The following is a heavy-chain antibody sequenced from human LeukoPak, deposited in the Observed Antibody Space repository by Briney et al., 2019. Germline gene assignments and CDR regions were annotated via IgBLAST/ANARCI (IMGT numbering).Heavy chain of an antibody. V-gene: IGHV3-15*01. D-gene: IGHD1-20*01. CDR1: GFIFTNAW. Sequence: GGSLRLSCPASGFIFTNAWMSWVRQTPGKGLEWVGRIRSKTVGGTTDYAAPVKGRFTVSRDDSKNTFYLEMNSLKTEDTAVYYCTTDRGISGTTDLDYWGQGTLVTVSS. CDR2: IRSKTVGGTT. J-gene: IGHJ4*02. CDR3: TTDRGISGTTDLDY.